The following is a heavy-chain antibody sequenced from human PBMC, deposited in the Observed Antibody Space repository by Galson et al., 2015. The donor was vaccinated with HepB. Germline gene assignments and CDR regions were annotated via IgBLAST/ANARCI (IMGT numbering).Heavy chain of an antibody. CDR3: AGGSDDFWTGYGAGDLYSMDV. V-gene: IGHV1-46*01. J-gene: IGHJ6*03. CDR1: GNTFISYY. CDR2: ITPSGGTT. Sequence: SVKVSCKASGNTFISYYIHWVRQAPGQGLEWVGIITPSGGTTNSAQRLKGRVTLTRDPSRSTVYMELTSLRSEDTAVYYCAGGSDDFWTGYGAGDLYSMDVWGKGTTVTVSS. D-gene: IGHD3/OR15-3a*01.